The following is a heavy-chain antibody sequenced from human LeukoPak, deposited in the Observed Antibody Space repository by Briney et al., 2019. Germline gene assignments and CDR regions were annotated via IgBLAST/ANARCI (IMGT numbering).Heavy chain of an antibody. V-gene: IGHV3-73*01. CDR2: IRSKANSYAT. Sequence: GGSLRLSCAASGFTFSGSGMHWVRQASGKGLEWVGRIRSKANSYATAYAASVKGRFTISRDDSKNTAYLQMNSLKTEDTAVYYCTSTANYYGSGIHPWCFDYWGQGTLVTVSS. CDR3: TSTANYYGSGIHPWCFDY. CDR1: GFTFSGSG. J-gene: IGHJ4*02. D-gene: IGHD3-10*01.